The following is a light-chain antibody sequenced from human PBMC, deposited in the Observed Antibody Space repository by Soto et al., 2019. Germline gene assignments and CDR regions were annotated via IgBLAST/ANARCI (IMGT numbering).Light chain of an antibody. CDR3: GSWDSSLSAYV. CDR2: DDN. Sequence: QSVMTQPPSVSAAPGQKVTISCSGSSSNIGGNSVSWYQQLSGTAPKLLIYDDNKRPSGIPDRFSGSKSGTSATLGITGFQTGDEADYYCGSWDSSLSAYVFGTGTKVTVL. V-gene: IGLV1-51*01. CDR1: SSNIGGNS. J-gene: IGLJ1*01.